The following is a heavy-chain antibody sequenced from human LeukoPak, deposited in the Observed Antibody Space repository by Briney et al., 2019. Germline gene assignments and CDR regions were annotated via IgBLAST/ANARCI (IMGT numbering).Heavy chain of an antibody. CDR2: IYYSGST. Sequence: ASETLSLTCTVSGGSISSSGYYWGWIRQPPGKGLEWIGSIYYSGSTYYDPSLKSRVTISVDTSKNQFSLKLSSVTAADTAVYYCAKGAGWYGVWGQGALVTGSS. J-gene: IGHJ4*02. D-gene: IGHD6-19*01. V-gene: IGHV4-39*07. CDR1: GGSISSSGYY. CDR3: AKGAGWYGV.